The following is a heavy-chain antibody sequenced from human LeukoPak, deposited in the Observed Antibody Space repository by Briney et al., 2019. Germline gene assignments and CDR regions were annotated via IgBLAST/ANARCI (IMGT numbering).Heavy chain of an antibody. CDR1: GFTVSSYS. CDR3: ASQDCSSTSCYRGGPLDP. V-gene: IGHV3-21*01. CDR2: ISSSSSYI. Sequence: GGSLRLSCAASGFTVSSYSMNWVRQAPGKGLEWVSSISSSSSYIYYADSVKGRFTISRDNAKNSLYLQMNSLRAEDTAVYYCASQDCSSTSCYRGGPLDPWGQGTLVTVSS. J-gene: IGHJ5*02. D-gene: IGHD2-2*02.